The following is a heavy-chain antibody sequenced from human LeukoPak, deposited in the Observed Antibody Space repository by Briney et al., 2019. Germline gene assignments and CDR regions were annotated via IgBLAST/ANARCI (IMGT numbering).Heavy chain of an antibody. CDR2: IYHRGST. CDR3: ARPLSYYYDSSGDDAFDI. CDR1: GGSISSSSYY. Sequence: SETLSLTCTVSGGSISSSSYYWGWIRQPPGKGLEWIGSIYHRGSTYYNPSLKSRVTISVDTSKNQVSLRLSSVTAADTAVYYCARPLSYYYDSSGDDAFDIWGQGTMVTVSS. D-gene: IGHD3-22*01. V-gene: IGHV4-39*07. J-gene: IGHJ3*02.